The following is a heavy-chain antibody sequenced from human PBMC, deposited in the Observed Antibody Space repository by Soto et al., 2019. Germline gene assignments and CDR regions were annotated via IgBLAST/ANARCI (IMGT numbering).Heavy chain of an antibody. D-gene: IGHD6-6*01. J-gene: IGHJ6*02. CDR3: AREPSAARPTYYYYGMDV. CDR1: GGTFSSYA. V-gene: IGHV1-69*06. Sequence: SVKVSCKASGGTFSSYAISWVRQAPGQGLEWMGGIIPIFGTANYAQKFQGRVTITADKSTSTAYMELSSLRSEGTAVYYCAREPSAARPTYYYYGMDVWGQGTTVTVSS. CDR2: IIPIFGTA.